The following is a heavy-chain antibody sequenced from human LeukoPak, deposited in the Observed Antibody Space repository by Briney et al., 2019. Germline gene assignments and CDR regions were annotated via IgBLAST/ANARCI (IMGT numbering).Heavy chain of an antibody. CDR3: ARGPHGHIVATMDV. J-gene: IGHJ6*03. V-gene: IGHV1-69*10. CDR2: ITPILGTA. CDR1: GGTFSTYA. D-gene: IGHD5-12*01. Sequence: SVKVSCKASGGTFSTYAISWVRQAPGQGLEWMGGITPILGTANYAQKFQGRVTINADQSTSTAYMELSSLRSEDTAVYYCARGPHGHIVATMDVWGKGTTVTISS.